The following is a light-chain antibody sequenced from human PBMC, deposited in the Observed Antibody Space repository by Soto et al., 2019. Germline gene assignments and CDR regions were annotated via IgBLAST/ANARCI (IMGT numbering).Light chain of an antibody. V-gene: IGKV1D-12*01. CDR3: QQANHCPLT. Sequence: DIQMTQSPSSVSASVGDRVTITCRASQGITRWLAWYQQIPGKAPKLLIYAASILQSGVPSRFSGSGSGTDLTLSISSRQHEDFAAYYCQQANHCPLTFGGVNKVEIQ. CDR2: AAS. J-gene: IGKJ4*01. CDR1: QGITRW.